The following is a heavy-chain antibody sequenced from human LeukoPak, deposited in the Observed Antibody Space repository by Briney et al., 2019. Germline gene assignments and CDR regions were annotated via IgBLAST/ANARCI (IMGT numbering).Heavy chain of an antibody. Sequence: PSETLSLTCAVYGGSFSGYYWSWIRQPPGKGLEWIGEINHSGSTNYNPSLKSRVTISVDTSKNQFSLKLSSVTAADTAVYYCARAPRGPYFFDYWGQGTLVTVSS. CDR1: GGSFSGYY. CDR3: ARAPRGPYFFDY. V-gene: IGHV4-34*01. J-gene: IGHJ4*02. CDR2: INHSGST.